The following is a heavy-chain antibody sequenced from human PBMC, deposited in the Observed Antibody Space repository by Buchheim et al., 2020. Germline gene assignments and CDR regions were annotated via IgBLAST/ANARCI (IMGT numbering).Heavy chain of an antibody. CDR2: IHSEGSVT. J-gene: IGHJ4*02. CDR3: ARGGSSYVDS. D-gene: IGHD6-6*01. Sequence: EVQLVESGGGLVQPGGSLRLSCAASGFTFSSSWMHWVRHAPGKGLVWVSRIHSEGSVTSYADSVKGRFNISRDNAKDTLYLQMNSLRAEDTAIYYCARGGSSYVDSWGQGTL. CDR1: GFTFSSSW. V-gene: IGHV3-74*01.